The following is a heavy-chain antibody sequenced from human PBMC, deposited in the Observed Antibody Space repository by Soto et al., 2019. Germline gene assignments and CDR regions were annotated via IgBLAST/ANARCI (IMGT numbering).Heavy chain of an antibody. CDR2: IYYSGST. CDR3: ARVGIAAAGFESNWFDP. Sequence: SETLSLTCTVSGGSISSSSYYWGWIRQPPGKGLEWIGSIYYSGSTYYNPSLKSRVTISVDTSKNQFSLKLSSVTVADTAVYYCARVGIAAAGFESNWFDPWGQGTLVTVSS. D-gene: IGHD6-13*01. J-gene: IGHJ5*02. CDR1: GGSISSSSYY. V-gene: IGHV4-39*01.